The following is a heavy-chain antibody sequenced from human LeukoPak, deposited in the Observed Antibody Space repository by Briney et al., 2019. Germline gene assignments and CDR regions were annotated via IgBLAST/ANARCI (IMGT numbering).Heavy chain of an antibody. CDR2: INPNSGGT. CDR3: AREGVAYNWKSSSWFDP. Sequence: ASVKVSCKASGYTFTGYYMHWVRQAPGQGLEWMGWINPNSGGTNYAQKFQGRVTMTRDTSISTAYMELSSLRSEDTAVYYCAREGVAYNWKSSSWFDPWGQGTLVTVSS. V-gene: IGHV1-2*02. J-gene: IGHJ5*02. D-gene: IGHD1-20*01. CDR1: GYTFTGYY.